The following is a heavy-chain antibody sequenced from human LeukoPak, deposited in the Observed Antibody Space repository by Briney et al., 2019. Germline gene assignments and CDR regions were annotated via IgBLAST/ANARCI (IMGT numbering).Heavy chain of an antibody. J-gene: IGHJ4*02. V-gene: IGHV3-48*01. Sequence: PGGSLRLSCATSGFTFSSYSMNWVRQAPGKGLEWISYISRSSDTIYYADSVKGRFTISRDNAKNSLYLQTNNLRAEDTAVYYCARGAAVRGVSGYWGQGTLVTVSS. D-gene: IGHD3-10*01. CDR2: ISRSSDTI. CDR1: GFTFSSYS. CDR3: ARGAAVRGVSGY.